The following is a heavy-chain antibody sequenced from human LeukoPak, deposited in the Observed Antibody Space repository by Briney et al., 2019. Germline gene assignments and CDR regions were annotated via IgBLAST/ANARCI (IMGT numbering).Heavy chain of an antibody. CDR3: ARGMIVVVTNDAFDI. V-gene: IGHV4-34*01. J-gene: IGHJ3*02. Sequence: SETLSLTCAVYGGSFSGYYWSWIRQPPGKGLEWIGEINHSGSTNYNPSLKGRVTISVDTSKNQFSLKLSSVTAADTAVYYCARGMIVVVTNDAFDIWGQGTMVTVSS. CDR1: GGSFSGYY. D-gene: IGHD2-21*02. CDR2: INHSGST.